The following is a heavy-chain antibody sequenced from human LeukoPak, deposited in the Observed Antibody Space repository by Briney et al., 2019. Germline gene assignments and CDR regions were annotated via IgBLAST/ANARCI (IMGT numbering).Heavy chain of an antibody. D-gene: IGHD3-10*01. Sequence: ASVKVSFKASGYTFTSYYINWVRQAPGQGLEWMGVINSSGGGTSYAQKFQGRVNMTRDTSTSTVYMELSSLTSEDTAIYYCSRGGISGRLWFGFDYWGQGTPVTVSS. CDR1: GYTFTSYY. J-gene: IGHJ4*02. CDR3: SRGGISGRLWFGFDY. CDR2: INSSGGGT. V-gene: IGHV1-46*01.